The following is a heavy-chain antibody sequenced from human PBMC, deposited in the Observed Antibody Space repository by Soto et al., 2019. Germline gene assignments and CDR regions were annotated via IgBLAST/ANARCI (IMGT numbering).Heavy chain of an antibody. CDR3: ASVSEAAAASFGG. CDR2: INSDGSGT. CDR1: GFTFSDYW. D-gene: IGHD6-13*01. V-gene: IGHV3-74*01. J-gene: IGHJ4*02. Sequence: GGSLRLSCTASGFTFSDYWMYWVRQAPGKGLVWVSRINSDGSGTSYADSVRGRFTISRDNAKNTLYLQMNSLRAEDTAVYYCASVSEAAAASFGGWGQGTLVTVSS.